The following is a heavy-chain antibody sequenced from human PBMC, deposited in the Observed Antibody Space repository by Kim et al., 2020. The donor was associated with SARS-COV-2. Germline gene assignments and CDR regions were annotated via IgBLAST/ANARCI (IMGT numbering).Heavy chain of an antibody. V-gene: IGHV4-59*01. D-gene: IGHD4-4*01. CDR3: ASSHYSGPFGY. J-gene: IGHJ4*02. CDR2: T. Sequence: TNYNPSRKSRVTITVDTSKNQFSLKLSSVTAADTAVYYCASSHYSGPFGYWGQGILVTVSS.